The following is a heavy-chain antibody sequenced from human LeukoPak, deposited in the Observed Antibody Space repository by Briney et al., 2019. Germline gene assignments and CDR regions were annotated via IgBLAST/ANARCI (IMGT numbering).Heavy chain of an antibody. V-gene: IGHV5-51*01. J-gene: IGHJ6*02. CDR1: GYSFTSYW. Sequence: GESLQISCKGSGYSFTSYWIGWVRQLPGKGLEWMGIIYPGDSDTRYSPSFQGQVTISADKSISTAYLQWSSLKASDTAMYYCARRSSSWYGVPYYYYGMDVWGQGTTVTVSS. CDR3: ARRSSSWYGVPYYYYGMDV. D-gene: IGHD6-13*01. CDR2: IYPGDSDT.